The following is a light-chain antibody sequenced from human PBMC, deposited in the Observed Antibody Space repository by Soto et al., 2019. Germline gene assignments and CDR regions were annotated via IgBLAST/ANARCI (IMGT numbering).Light chain of an antibody. J-gene: IGKJ1*01. Sequence: ETVWTQSPATLSLAPGEAATLSCRASQSVSSGYLAWYQQKPGQAPGLLIYGASSRATGIPDRFSGSGSGTDFTLTISRLEPEDFAVYYCQQYGRLPWTFGQGTKVDIK. CDR3: QQYGRLPWT. CDR1: QSVSSGY. CDR2: GAS. V-gene: IGKV3-20*01.